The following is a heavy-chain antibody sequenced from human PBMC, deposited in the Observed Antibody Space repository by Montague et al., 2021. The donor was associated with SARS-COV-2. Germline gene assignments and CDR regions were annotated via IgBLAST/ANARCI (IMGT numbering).Heavy chain of an antibody. D-gene: IGHD6-13*01. Sequence: SETLSLTCTVSGGSISSSSYFWGWIRQPPGKGLEWIGRLYYSGSTYYNPSLKSRVTISVDTSKNQFSLKLSSVTAADTAVYYCARAFIAAAGTTSFDYWGQGTLVTGSS. J-gene: IGHJ4*02. CDR2: LYYSGST. V-gene: IGHV4-39*01. CDR3: ARAFIAAAGTTSFDY. CDR1: GGSISSSSYF.